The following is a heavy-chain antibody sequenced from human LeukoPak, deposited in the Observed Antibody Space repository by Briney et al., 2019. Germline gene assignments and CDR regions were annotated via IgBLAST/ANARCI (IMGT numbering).Heavy chain of an antibody. D-gene: IGHD1-1*01. CDR2: IYYSGST. Sequence: SETLSLTCTVSGGSISSYYWSWIRQPPGKGLEWIGYIYYSGSTNYNPSLKSRVTISVDTSKNQFSLKLTSVTAADTAVYYCARGGGGTMLGWFDPWGQGTLVTVPS. CDR3: ARGGGGTMLGWFDP. CDR1: GGSISSYY. J-gene: IGHJ5*02. V-gene: IGHV4-59*12.